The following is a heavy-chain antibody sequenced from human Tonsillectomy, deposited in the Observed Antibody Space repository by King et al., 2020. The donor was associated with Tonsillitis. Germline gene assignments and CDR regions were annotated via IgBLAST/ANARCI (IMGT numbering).Heavy chain of an antibody. V-gene: IGHV4-4*07. CDR1: GGSISSYC. J-gene: IGHJ6*02. CDR3: ARASPQLELRYYHYYGMDV. CDR2: IYTSGST. D-gene: IGHD1-7*01. Sequence: VQLQESGPGLVKPSETLSLTCTVSGGSISSYCWSWIRQPAGKGLEWIGRIYTSGSTNCNPSLKSRITMSVETSKNQFSLKLSSVTAADTAVYYCARASPQLELRYYHYYGMDVWGQGTTVTVSS.